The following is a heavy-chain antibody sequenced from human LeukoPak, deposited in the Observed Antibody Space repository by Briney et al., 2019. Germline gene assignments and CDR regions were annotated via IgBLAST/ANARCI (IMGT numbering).Heavy chain of an antibody. CDR2: IYYSGST. J-gene: IGHJ3*02. V-gene: IGHV4-59*01. D-gene: IGHD4-23*01. Sequence: PSETLSLTCTVSGGSISSYYWSWIRQPPGKGPEWIGYIYYSGSTNYNPSLKSRVTISVDTSKNQFSLKLSSVTAADTAVYYCARVDYGGNSADIWGQGTMVTVSS. CDR3: ARVDYGGNSADI. CDR1: GGSISSYY.